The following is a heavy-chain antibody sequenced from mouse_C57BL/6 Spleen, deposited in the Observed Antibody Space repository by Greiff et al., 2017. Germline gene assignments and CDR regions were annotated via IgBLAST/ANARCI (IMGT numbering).Heavy chain of an antibody. CDR2: ISDGGSYT. V-gene: IGHV5-4*01. CDR3: ARADYDYAMDY. D-gene: IGHD2-4*01. CDR1: GFTFSSYA. Sequence: EVQVVESGGGLVKPGGSLKLSCAASGFTFSSYAMSWVRQTPEKRLEWVATISDGGSYTYYPDNVKGRFTISRDNAKNNLYLQMSHLKSEDTAMYYCARADYDYAMDYWGQGTSVTVSS. J-gene: IGHJ4*01.